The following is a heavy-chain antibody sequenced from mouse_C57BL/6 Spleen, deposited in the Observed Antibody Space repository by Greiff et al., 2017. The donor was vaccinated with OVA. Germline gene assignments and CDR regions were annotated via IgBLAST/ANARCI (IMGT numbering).Heavy chain of an antibody. Sequence: VKLVESGAELVRPGASVKLSCKASGYTFTDYYINWVKQRPGQGLEWIARIYPGSGNTYYNEKFKGKATLTAEKSSSTAYMQLSSLTSEDSAVYFCARGGHEDYAMDYWGQGTSVTVSS. V-gene: IGHV1-76*01. J-gene: IGHJ4*01. CDR2: IYPGSGNT. CDR1: GYTFTDYY. CDR3: ARGGHEDYAMDY.